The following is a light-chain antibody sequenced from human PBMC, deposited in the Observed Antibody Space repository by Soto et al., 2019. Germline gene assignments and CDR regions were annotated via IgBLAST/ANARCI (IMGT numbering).Light chain of an antibody. CDR2: SAS. CDR3: QRTDP. Sequence: DIQLTQSPSSLSASLGDRVTITCRVSQGICSYLNWYRQKPGKVPKLLIYSASNLQSGVPSRFSGSGSGTDFTLTISSLQPEDVATYYGQRTDPFGQGTRLEIK. V-gene: IGKV1-27*01. J-gene: IGKJ5*01. CDR1: QGICSY.